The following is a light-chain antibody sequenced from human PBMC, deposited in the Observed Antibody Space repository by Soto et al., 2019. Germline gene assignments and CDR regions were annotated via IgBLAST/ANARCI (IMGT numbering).Light chain of an antibody. Sequence: QSALTQPRSVSGSPGQSVTISCTGTSSDVGGYNYVSWYQQHPGKAPKLLIFDVNKRPSGVPDRFSGSKSGNTASLTISGLQAEDEADYHCCSYAGSYSFYVFGTGTKLNVL. CDR2: DVN. J-gene: IGLJ1*01. CDR1: SSDVGGYNY. V-gene: IGLV2-11*01. CDR3: CSYAGSYSFYV.